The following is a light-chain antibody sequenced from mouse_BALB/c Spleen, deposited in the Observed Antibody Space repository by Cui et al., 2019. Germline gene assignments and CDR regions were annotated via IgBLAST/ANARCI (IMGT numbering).Light chain of an antibody. Sequence: DIQMTQSPASLSASVGATVTITCRASENIYSYLAWYQQKQGKSPQLLVYNAKTLAEGVPSRFSGSGSGTQFSLKINSLQPEDFGSYYCQHHYGTPLTFGAGTKLELK. CDR2: NAK. V-gene: IGKV12-44*01. CDR1: ENIYSY. J-gene: IGKJ5*01. CDR3: QHHYGTPLT.